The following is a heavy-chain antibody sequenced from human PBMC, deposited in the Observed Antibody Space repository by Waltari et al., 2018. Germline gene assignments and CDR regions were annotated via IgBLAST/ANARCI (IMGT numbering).Heavy chain of an antibody. CDR1: GGSISSHY. Sequence: QVQLQESGPGLVKPSETLSLTCTVSGGSISSHYWSWIRQPPGKGLEWIGYIYYSGSTNYNPSLNSRVTISVDTSKNQFSMKLSSVTAADTAVYYCARVLAAALGLFDLWGRGTLVTVSS. CDR2: IYYSGST. D-gene: IGHD6-13*01. CDR3: ARVLAAALGLFDL. J-gene: IGHJ2*01. V-gene: IGHV4-59*11.